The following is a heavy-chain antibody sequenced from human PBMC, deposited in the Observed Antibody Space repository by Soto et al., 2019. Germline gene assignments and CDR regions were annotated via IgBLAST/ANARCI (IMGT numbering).Heavy chain of an antibody. D-gene: IGHD5-12*01. CDR3: AREGNLGRWLQPLDF. Sequence: PSETLSLTCTVPGDSISAYSWSWVRQPPGKGLEWIGNIHYSGNTKYNPSLKSRVTMSVDTSKNQFSLKLISVTAADTAKYFCAREGNLGRWLQPLDFWGQGTLVTVSS. V-gene: IGHV4-59*01. CDR1: GDSISAYS. CDR2: IHYSGNT. J-gene: IGHJ4*02.